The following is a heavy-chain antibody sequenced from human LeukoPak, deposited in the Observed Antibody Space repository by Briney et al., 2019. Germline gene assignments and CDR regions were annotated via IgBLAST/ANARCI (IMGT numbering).Heavy chain of an antibody. V-gene: IGHV1-8*01. CDR3: ARETTIPPYYFDY. CDR1: GHTFTSYD. J-gene: IGHJ4*02. D-gene: IGHD3-9*01. CDR2: MSPNSGNT. Sequence: ASVKVSCKASGHTFTSYDITWVRQAPGQGLEWMGWMSPNSGNTGYAQKFQGRVTMTRNTSITTAYMELSSLTSEDTAVYYCARETTIPPYYFDYWGLGSQVTVSP.